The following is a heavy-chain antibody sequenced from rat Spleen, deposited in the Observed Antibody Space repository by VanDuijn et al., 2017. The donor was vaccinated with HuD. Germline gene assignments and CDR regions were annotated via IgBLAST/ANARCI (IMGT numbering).Heavy chain of an antibody. CDR3: VREAFGVDY. Sequence: EVKLVESGGGLVQPGRSLKLSCAASGFNFNVYWMDWVRQAPGKGLEWIGEINKDSSTIKYIPSLRDKLTISRDNAQNTLYLQMSKLGSEDTAIYYCVREAFGVDYWGQGVMVTVSS. CDR1: GFNFNVYW. V-gene: IGHV4-2*01. J-gene: IGHJ2*01. D-gene: IGHD4-3*01. CDR2: INKDSSTI.